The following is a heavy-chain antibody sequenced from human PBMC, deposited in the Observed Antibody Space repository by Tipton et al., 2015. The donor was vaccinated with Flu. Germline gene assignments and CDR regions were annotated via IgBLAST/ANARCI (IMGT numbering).Heavy chain of an antibody. Sequence: TLSLTCSVSGDSIGSRYFWAWIRQPPGKGLEWIGNIHQSGSTYYNPSLKSRVTISVDRSKNQFSLRVTSVTAADTAVYYCARDPSLGMPDSFDYWGQGILVTASS. CDR3: ARDPSLGMPDSFDY. CDR1: GDSIGSRYF. V-gene: IGHV4-38-2*02. D-gene: IGHD2-2*01. CDR2: IHQSGST. J-gene: IGHJ4*02.